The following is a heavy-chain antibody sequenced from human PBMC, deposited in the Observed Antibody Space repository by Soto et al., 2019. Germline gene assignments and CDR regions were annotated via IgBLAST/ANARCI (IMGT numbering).Heavy chain of an antibody. CDR2: ISTSSSTI. Sequence: GGSLRLSCAPSGFPFSSYSMNWVRQAPGKGLEWASYISTSSSTIYYADSVKGRFTISRDNTKNSLSLQMNSLRDEDTAVYFCARDTDDWNAAYGIDVWRQGXTVTVS. CDR3: ARDTDDWNAAYGIDV. D-gene: IGHD1-1*01. V-gene: IGHV3-48*02. J-gene: IGHJ6*02. CDR1: GFPFSSYS.